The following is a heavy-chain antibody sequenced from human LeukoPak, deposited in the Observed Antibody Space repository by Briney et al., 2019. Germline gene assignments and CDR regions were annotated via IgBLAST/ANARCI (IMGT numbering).Heavy chain of an antibody. CDR2: INPSDDTT. D-gene: IGHD4-17*01. J-gene: IGHJ1*01. V-gene: IGHV1-46*01. CDR3: ARDGGSYGDCPH. Sequence: ASVKVSCKASGYTFASNYIHWVRQAPGQGLEWMGIINPSDDTTTYAQKFRGRVTVTRDTSTSTVYMDLSSLRSEDTAVYYCARDGGSYGDCPHWGQGTLVTVSS. CDR1: GYTFASNY.